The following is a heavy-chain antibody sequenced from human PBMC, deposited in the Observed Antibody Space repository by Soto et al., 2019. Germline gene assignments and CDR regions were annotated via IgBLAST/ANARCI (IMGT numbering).Heavy chain of an antibody. CDR2: INPSGGST. J-gene: IGHJ6*02. CDR3: ARDLVPDPPLFGPGYVGMDV. Sequence: GASVKVSCKASGYTFTSYYMHWVRQAPGQGLEWMGIINPSGGSTSYAQKFQGRVTMTRDTSTSTVYMELSSLRSEDTAVYYCARDLVPDPPLFGPGYVGMDVWGQGTTVTVSS. D-gene: IGHD3-3*01. V-gene: IGHV1-46*01. CDR1: GYTFTSYY.